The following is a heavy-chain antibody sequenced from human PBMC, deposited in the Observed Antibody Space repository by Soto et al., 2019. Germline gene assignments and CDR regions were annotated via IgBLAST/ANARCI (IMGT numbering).Heavy chain of an antibody. CDR2: IYYSGST. Sequence: SETLSLTCTVSGGSISSYYWSWIRQPPGKGLEWIGYIYYSGSTNYDPSLKSRVTISVDTSKNQLSLKLSSVTAADTAVYYCARESGAMVRGASYGMDVWGQGTTVS. CDR1: GGSISSYY. D-gene: IGHD3-10*01. V-gene: IGHV4-59*01. J-gene: IGHJ6*02. CDR3: ARESGAMVRGASYGMDV.